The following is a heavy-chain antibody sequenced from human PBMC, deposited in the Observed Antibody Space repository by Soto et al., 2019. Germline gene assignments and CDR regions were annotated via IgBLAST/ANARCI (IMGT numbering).Heavy chain of an antibody. V-gene: IGHV1-3*01. J-gene: IGHJ5*02. D-gene: IGHD3-10*01. CDR2: INAGNGNT. Sequence: GASVKVSCKASGYAFTSYAMHWVRQAPGQSLEWMGWINAGNGNTKYSQKFQGRVTITRDTSASTAYMELSSLRSEDTAVYYCARGDYYGSGSYGYGFDPWGQGTLVTVSS. CDR3: ARGDYYGSGSYGYGFDP. CDR1: GYAFTSYA.